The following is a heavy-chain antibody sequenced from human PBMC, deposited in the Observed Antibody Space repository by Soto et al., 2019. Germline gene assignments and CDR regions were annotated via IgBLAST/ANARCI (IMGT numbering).Heavy chain of an antibody. CDR2: VSDYGSNA. J-gene: IGHJ4*02. CDR3: AGVRPGDNGYPFFDY. Sequence: GSLRLSCAASGFSFSTSTMHWVRLTAGKGLEWVALVSDYGSNADYADSVQGRFTISRDNSKNTLFLQMDSLRPEDTAIYYCAGVRPGDNGYPFFDYWGQGTLVTVSS. CDR1: GFSFSTST. V-gene: IGHV3-30-3*01. D-gene: IGHD3-22*01.